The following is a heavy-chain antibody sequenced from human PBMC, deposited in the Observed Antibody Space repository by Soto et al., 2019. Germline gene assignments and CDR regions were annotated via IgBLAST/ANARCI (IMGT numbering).Heavy chain of an antibody. V-gene: IGHV4-31*01. Sequence: QVQLQESGPGLVKPSQTLSLTCTVSGGSISSGGYYWSWIRQHPGKGLEWIGYIYYSGSTYYNPSLKSLCTIPVDTSKNQVSPKLTSVTAADTDVYYCARCGGSCFFDYWGQGTLVTVSS. CDR1: GGSISSGGYY. D-gene: IGHD2-15*01. J-gene: IGHJ4*02. CDR2: IYYSGST. CDR3: ARCGGSCFFDY.